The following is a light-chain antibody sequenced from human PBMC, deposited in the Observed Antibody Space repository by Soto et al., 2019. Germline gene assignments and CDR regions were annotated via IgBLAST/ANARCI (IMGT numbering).Light chain of an antibody. V-gene: IGLV2-14*01. CDR3: SSYRGSSTLDV. CDR2: DVS. CDR1: SSDVGGYNY. Sequence: QSALTQPASVSGSPGQSITISCTGTSSDVGGYNYVSWYQQHPGKAPKLMIYDVSNRPSGVSNRFSGSKSGNTASLTISGLQAEDEAEYYCSSYRGSSTLDVFGTGTQLTVL. J-gene: IGLJ1*01.